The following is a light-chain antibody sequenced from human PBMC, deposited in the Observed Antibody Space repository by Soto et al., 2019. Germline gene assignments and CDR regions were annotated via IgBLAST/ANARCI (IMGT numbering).Light chain of an antibody. Sequence: AIQLTQSPSSLSASVGDRVTITCRASQGISSALAWYQQKPGKAPKLLIYDASTLESGVPSRFSGSGSGTDFTLTISSLQPEDFATYYWQQFNSYPCTFGQGTRLEIK. V-gene: IGKV1-13*02. CDR1: QGISSA. J-gene: IGKJ5*01. CDR2: DAS. CDR3: QQFNSYPCT.